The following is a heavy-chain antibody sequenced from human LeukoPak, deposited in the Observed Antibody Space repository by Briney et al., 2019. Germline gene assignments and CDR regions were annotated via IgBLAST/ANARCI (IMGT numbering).Heavy chain of an antibody. CDR3: ARTGGTIDY. CDR2: IYHSGGT. Sequence: SETLSLTCVVSGGSISSSHWWNWVRQPPGKGLEWIGEIYHSGGTNYNSSLKSRVTISVDKSMNQFSLKLSSVTAADTAVYYCARTGGTIDYWGQGTLVTVSS. J-gene: IGHJ4*02. V-gene: IGHV4-4*02. D-gene: IGHD2-8*02. CDR1: GGSISSSHW.